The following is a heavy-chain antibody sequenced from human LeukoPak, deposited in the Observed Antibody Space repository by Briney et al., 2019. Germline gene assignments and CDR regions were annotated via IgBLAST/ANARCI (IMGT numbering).Heavy chain of an antibody. CDR1: GGSISSGGYY. CDR3: ASAHSGWYNY. Sequence: SQTLSLTCTVSGGSISSGGYYWSWIRQHPGKGLEWIGYIYYSGSTNYNPSLESRVTISVDTSKNQFSLKLSSVTAADTAVYYCASAHSGWYNYWGQGTLVTVSS. CDR2: IYYSGST. V-gene: IGHV4-31*03. J-gene: IGHJ4*02. D-gene: IGHD6-19*01.